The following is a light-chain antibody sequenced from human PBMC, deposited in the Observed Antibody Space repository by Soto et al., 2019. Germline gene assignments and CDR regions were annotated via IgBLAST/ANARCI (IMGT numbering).Light chain of an antibody. Sequence: QSVLTQPASVSGSPGQSITISCTGTSSDVGGYNYVSWYQLHPGKAPKLMVYEVSNRPSGVSNRFSGSKSGNTASLTISGLQAEDEADYYCSSYTSNTAYVFGTGTKATVL. V-gene: IGLV2-14*01. CDR1: SSDVGGYNY. J-gene: IGLJ1*01. CDR3: SSYTSNTAYV. CDR2: EVS.